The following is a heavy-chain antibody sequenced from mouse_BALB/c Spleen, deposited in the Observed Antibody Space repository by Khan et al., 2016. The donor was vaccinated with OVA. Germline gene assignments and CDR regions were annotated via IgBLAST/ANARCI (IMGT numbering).Heavy chain of an antibody. CDR2: IRFDGDS. D-gene: IGHD3-2*01. Sequence: EVQLQESGPGLVKPSQSLSLTCSVTGYSITSGYFWNWIRQFPGNKLEWMGYIRFDGDSNYSPSLKNRISITRDTSKNQFFLKLNSVTPEDTAIYYCARGDSSGPAWFAYWGQGTLVTVSA. CDR1: GYSITSGYF. CDR3: ARGDSSGPAWFAY. J-gene: IGHJ3*01. V-gene: IGHV3-6*02.